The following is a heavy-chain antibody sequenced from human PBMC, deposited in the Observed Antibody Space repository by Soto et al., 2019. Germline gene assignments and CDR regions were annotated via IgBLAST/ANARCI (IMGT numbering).Heavy chain of an antibody. V-gene: IGHV1-8*01. J-gene: IGHJ4*02. CDR1: GYTFTSYD. CDR3: ARRAETNGWNGFGADKYYFDF. Sequence: QVQLVQSGAEVRKPGASVKVSCEASGYTFTSYDISWVRQATGQGLEWMGWMNPSTGKSGYAQKFQGRVTMTSDTSISTAHMELSSLRSEDTAVYYCARRAETNGWNGFGADKYYFDFWGQGTLVTVSS. D-gene: IGHD1-1*01. CDR2: MNPSTGKS.